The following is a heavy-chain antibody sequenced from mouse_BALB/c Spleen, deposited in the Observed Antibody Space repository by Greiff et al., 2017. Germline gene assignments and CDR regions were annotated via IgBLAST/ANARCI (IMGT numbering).Heavy chain of an antibody. J-gene: IGHJ4*01. V-gene: IGHV1-9*01. D-gene: IGHD1-1*01. CDR1: GYTFSSYW. CDR2: ILPGSGST. CDR3: NAITTVVAKGYYAMDY. Sequence: VKLVESGAELMKPGASVKISCKATGYTFSSYWIEWVKQRPGHGLEWIGEILPGSGSTNYNEKFKGKATFTADTSSNTAYMQLSSLTSEDSAVYYCNAITTVVAKGYYAMDYWGQGTSVTVSS.